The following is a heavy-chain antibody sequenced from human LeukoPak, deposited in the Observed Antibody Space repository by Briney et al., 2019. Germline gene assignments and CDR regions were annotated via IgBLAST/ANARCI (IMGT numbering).Heavy chain of an antibody. Sequence: GGSLRLSCAASVSTVRNNYMSSVRQAPGKQLEWVSVIYSGGSTYYADSVKGRLTISKDKSKITLYPQMTSERAEDTAVYFCATGEGIVRGDGVDYWGQGTLVTVSS. V-gene: IGHV3-66*01. D-gene: IGHD3-10*01. CDR3: ATGEGIVRGDGVDY. J-gene: IGHJ4*02. CDR1: VSTVRNNY. CDR2: IYSGGST.